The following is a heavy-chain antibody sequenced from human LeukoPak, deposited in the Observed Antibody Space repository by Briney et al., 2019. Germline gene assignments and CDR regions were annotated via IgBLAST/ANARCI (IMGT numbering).Heavy chain of an antibody. J-gene: IGHJ5*02. Sequence: GGSLRLSCAASGFTFDDYAMHWVRQAPGKGLEWVSGISWNSGSIGYADSVKGRLTISRDNSKNTLYLQINSLRAEDTAVYYCANGGRYSSGFDPWGQGTLVTVSS. D-gene: IGHD5-12*01. CDR1: GFTFDDYA. V-gene: IGHV3-9*01. CDR3: ANGGRYSSGFDP. CDR2: ISWNSGSI.